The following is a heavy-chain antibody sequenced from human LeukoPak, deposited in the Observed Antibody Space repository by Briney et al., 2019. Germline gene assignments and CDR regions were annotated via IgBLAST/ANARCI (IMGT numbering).Heavy chain of an antibody. CDR1: GYTFTNYD. V-gene: IGHV1-69*04. D-gene: IGHD7-27*01. Sequence: ASVKVSCKASGYTFTNYDITWVRQAPGQGLEWMGRIIPILGVANYAQKFQGRVSITADKSTGTAYMELSSLRSEDTAVYFCARAPGNDAFDIWGQGTMVTVSS. J-gene: IGHJ3*02. CDR2: IIPILGVA. CDR3: ARAPGNDAFDI.